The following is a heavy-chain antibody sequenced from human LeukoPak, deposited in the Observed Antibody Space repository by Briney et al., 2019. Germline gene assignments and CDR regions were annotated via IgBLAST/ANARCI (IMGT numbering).Heavy chain of an antibody. CDR2: INSDSSFI. J-gene: IGHJ4*02. CDR3: ARDKNWAFDY. Sequence: GGSLRLSCAASGFAFTTYSINWVRQAPGKGLEWVSYINSDSSFISYADSVKGRFTVSRDNAKNSLYLQMNSLRAEDTAVYYCARDKNWAFDYWGQGTLVTASS. V-gene: IGHV3-48*01. CDR1: GFAFTTYS. D-gene: IGHD7-27*01.